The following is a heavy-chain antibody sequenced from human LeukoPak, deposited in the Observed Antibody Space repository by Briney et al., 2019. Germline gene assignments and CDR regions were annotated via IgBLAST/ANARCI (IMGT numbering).Heavy chain of an antibody. CDR3: ARGGGKWLQLFSTDY. CDR1: GYTFTGYY. CDR2: MNPNSGNT. Sequence: ASVKVSCKAPGYTFTGYYMHWVRQATGQGLEWMGWMNPNSGNTGYAQKFQGRVTMTRNTSISTAYMELSSLRSEDTAVYYCARGGGKWLQLFSTDYWGQGTLVTVSS. V-gene: IGHV1-8*02. J-gene: IGHJ4*02. D-gene: IGHD5-24*01.